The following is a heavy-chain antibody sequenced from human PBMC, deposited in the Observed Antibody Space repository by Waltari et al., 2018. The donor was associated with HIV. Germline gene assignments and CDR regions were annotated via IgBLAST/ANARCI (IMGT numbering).Heavy chain of an antibody. CDR2: IYSGGST. CDR3: ARDWSSSYDY. D-gene: IGHD6-13*01. V-gene: IGHV3-53*02. J-gene: IGHJ4*02. CDR1: GFTVSNNY. Sequence: EVQLVETGGGLIQPGGSLRLSCAVSGFTVSNNYMSWVRQAPGKGLEWVSGIYSGGSTYYADSVKGRFTISRDNSKNTLYLQMNSLRAEDTAVYYCARDWSSSYDYWGQGTLVTVSS.